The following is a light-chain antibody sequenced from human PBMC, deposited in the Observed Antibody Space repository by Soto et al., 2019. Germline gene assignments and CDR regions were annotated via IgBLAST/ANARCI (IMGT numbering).Light chain of an antibody. CDR3: EQNYSTPPYT. V-gene: IGKV1-39*01. CDR1: QYINNY. CDR2: AAY. J-gene: IGKJ2*01. Sequence: DIQITQSPSSLSTSVGDRVTITCRASQYINNYLNWYQQKPGKAPKLLIFAAYNLQSGVPSRFSGSGSGTDLTRTISSLQPEDFATYYGEQNYSTPPYTFGQGTKLDMK.